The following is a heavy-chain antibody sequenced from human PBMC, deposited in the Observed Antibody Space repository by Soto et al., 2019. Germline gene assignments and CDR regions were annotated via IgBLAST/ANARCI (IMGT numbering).Heavy chain of an antibody. V-gene: IGHV5-10-1*01. D-gene: IGHD2-15*01. CDR1: GYSFTTYC. CDR2: IDPSDSYT. J-gene: IGHJ5*02. Sequence: PGEYLKISCKGSGYSFTTYCISWVLQRPWKGLEWMGSIDPSDSYTNYSPSFQGHVTISADKSISTAYLQWSSLKASDTAMYYCARLGQGYCSGGSCYSSWGQGTLVTVSS. CDR3: ARLGQGYCSGGSCYSS.